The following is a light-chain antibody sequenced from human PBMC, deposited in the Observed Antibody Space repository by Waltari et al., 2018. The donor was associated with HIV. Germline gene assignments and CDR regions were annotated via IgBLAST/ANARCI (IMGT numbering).Light chain of an antibody. CDR1: SSDIGAYNF. J-gene: IGLJ2*01. V-gene: IGLV2-8*01. CDR2: EVT. Sequence: QSALTQPPSASGSPGQSVAISCTGTSSDIGAYNFVSRYQQQPGSAPKLIIFEVTKRPTGVPDRFSGSKSGNTASLTVSGLLPEDDADYYCSSYAGSNRFVVFGGGTRLTVL. CDR3: SSYAGSNRFVV.